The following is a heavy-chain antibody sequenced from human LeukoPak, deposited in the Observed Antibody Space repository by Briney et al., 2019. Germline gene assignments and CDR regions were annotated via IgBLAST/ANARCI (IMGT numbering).Heavy chain of an antibody. J-gene: IGHJ4*02. CDR1: GFTFSSYA. CDR3: AKPRHYYDSSGSEFDY. D-gene: IGHD3-22*01. Sequence: PGGSLRLSCAASGFTFSSYAMHWVRQAPGKGLEWVAVISYDGSNKYYADSVKGRFTISRDNSKNTLYLQMNSLRAEDTAVYYCAKPRHYYDSSGSEFDYWGQGTLVTVSS. CDR2: ISYDGSNK. V-gene: IGHV3-30*18.